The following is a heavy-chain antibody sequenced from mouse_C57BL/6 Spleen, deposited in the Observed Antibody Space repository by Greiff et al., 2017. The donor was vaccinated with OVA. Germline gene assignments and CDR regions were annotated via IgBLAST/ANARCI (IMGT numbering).Heavy chain of an antibody. Sequence: EVKLMESGGGLVKPGGSLKLSCAASGFTFSDYGMHWVRQAPEKGLEWVAYISSGSSTIYYADTVKGRFTISRDNAKNTLFLQRTSLRSEDTAMYYCARSYCNNYFDYWGQGTTLTVSS. V-gene: IGHV5-17*01. D-gene: IGHD2-1*01. CDR3: ARSYCNNYFDY. CDR1: GFTFSDYG. J-gene: IGHJ2*01. CDR2: ISSGSSTI.